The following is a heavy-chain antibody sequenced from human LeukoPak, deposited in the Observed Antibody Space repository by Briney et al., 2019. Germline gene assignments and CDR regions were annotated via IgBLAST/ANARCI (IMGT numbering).Heavy chain of an antibody. D-gene: IGHD3-3*01. CDR3: ATLLKVDFRSGYNPNFHY. CDR2: LDPEDGET. J-gene: IGHJ4*02. V-gene: IGHV1-24*01. Sequence: ASVKVSCKVSGYTLTELCMYWVRQAPGKGLEWMGGLDPEDGETIYAQRFQGRVTMTEDTSTDTAYMELNSLRSEDTAVYYCATLLKVDFRSGYNPNFHYWGQGTLVAVSS. CDR1: GYTLTELC.